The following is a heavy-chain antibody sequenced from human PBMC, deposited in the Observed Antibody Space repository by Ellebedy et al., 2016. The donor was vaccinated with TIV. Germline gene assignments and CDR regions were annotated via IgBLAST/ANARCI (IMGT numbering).Heavy chain of an antibody. CDR1: GYTFTDYP. CDR3: ARERKLGVGGASSRFDP. D-gene: IGHD1-26*01. J-gene: IGHJ5*02. CDR2: LNTGNGQT. Sequence: AASVKVSCKASGYTFTDYPIHWLRQAPGQRLEWMGWLNTGNGQTKYSQNFQGRVSISRDTSASTAYMELSSLRSEDTAIYYCARERKLGVGGASSRFDPWGQGTLVTVSS. V-gene: IGHV1-3*04.